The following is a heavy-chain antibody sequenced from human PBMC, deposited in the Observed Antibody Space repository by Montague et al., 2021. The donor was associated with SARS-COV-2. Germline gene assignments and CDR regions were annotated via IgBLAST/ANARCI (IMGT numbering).Heavy chain of an antibody. CDR3: ARGRVVGALAFYYYYDMDV. V-gene: IGHV4-34*01. D-gene: IGHD1-26*01. CDR2: INHSGST. J-gene: IGHJ6*02. Sequence: SETLSLTCAVYGGSFSGYYWSWIRQPPGKGLEWIGEINHSGSTNYNPSLKSRVTISVDTSKNQFSLKLSSVTAADTAVYYCARGRVVGALAFYYYYDMDVWGQGTTVTVSS. CDR1: GGSFSGYY.